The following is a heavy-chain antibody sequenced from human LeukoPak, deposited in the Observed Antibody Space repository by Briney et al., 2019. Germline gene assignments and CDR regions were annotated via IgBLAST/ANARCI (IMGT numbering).Heavy chain of an antibody. CDR1: GYTFTSYG. CDR2: ISAYNGNT. CDR3: ARTYSSGSPRMDV. J-gene: IGHJ6*01. D-gene: IGHD6-19*01. V-gene: IGHV1-18*01. Sequence: ASVKVSCKASGYTFTSYGISWVRQPPGQGVEWMGWISAYNGNTNYAQKLQGRVTMTTDTSTSTAYMELRSLRSDDTAVYCCARTYSSGSPRMDVWGKGTTVTVSS.